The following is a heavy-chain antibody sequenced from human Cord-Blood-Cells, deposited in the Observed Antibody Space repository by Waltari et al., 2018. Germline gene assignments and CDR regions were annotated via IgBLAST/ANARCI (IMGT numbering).Heavy chain of an antibody. CDR3: ARDYYDSSGYYYDY. V-gene: IGHV3-53*01. CDR2: IYSGGST. J-gene: IGHJ4*02. Sequence: EVQLVESGGGLIQPGGSLRLSCAASGFTVSSNYMSWVRQAPGKGLEWVSVIYSGGSTYYADSVKGRFTISRDNSKSTLYLQMNSLRAEDTAVYYCARDYYDSSGYYYDYWGQGTLVTVSS. D-gene: IGHD3-22*01. CDR1: GFTVSSNY.